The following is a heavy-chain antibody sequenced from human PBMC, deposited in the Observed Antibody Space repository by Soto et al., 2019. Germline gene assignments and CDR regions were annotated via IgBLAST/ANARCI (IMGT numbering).Heavy chain of an antibody. CDR1: GFTFRSYS. J-gene: IGHJ6*02. CDR3: ARDRFYYGGNSPNPYYYYGMDV. V-gene: IGHV3-48*02. CDR2: IISRSSTI. D-gene: IGHD4-17*01. Sequence: EVQLVESGGGWDQPGGSLGLSCAAPGFTFRSYSMTGVRQAPGKGLGWVSYIISRSSTIYYADSVKGRFTISRDNAKNSLYLQMNSLRDEDTAVYYCARDRFYYGGNSPNPYYYYGMDVWGQGTTVTVSS.